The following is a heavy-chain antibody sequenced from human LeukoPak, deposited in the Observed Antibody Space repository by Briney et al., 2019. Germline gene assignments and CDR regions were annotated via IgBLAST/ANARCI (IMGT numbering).Heavy chain of an antibody. Sequence: ASVKVSCKASGYTFTGYYMHWVRQAPGQGLEWMGWINPNSGGTNYAQKFQGRVTMTRDTSISTAYMELSRLRSDDTAVYYCAGDPTGWRTWYYFDYWGQGTLVTVSS. CDR1: GYTFTGYY. CDR3: AGDPTGWRTWYYFDY. D-gene: IGHD6-19*01. CDR2: INPNSGGT. V-gene: IGHV1-2*02. J-gene: IGHJ4*02.